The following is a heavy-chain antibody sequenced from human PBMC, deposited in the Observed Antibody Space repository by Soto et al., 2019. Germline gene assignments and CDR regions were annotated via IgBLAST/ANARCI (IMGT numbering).Heavy chain of an antibody. CDR3: ARGPNWNYYYYGVDV. J-gene: IGHJ6*02. D-gene: IGHD1-20*01. Sequence: SETLSRTWTVSGDSISRYYWSWIRQPAGKGLEWIGRFYSSGSANYNPSLQSRVTMSIDTSKNQFSLELSSVTAADTAVYYCARGPNWNYYYYGVDVWGQGTTVTVSS. CDR1: GDSISRYY. V-gene: IGHV4-4*07. CDR2: FYSSGSA.